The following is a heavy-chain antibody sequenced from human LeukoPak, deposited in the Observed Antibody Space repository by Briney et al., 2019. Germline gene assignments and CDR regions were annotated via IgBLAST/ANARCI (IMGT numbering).Heavy chain of an antibody. D-gene: IGHD6-6*01. CDR2: IYYSGST. J-gene: IGHJ4*02. CDR1: GGSISSYY. CDR3: ASGIAARPPYFDY. Sequence: SSETLSLTCTVSGGSISSYYWSWLRQPPGKGLEWIGYIYYSGSTYYNPSLKSRVTISVDTSKNQFSLKLSSVTAADTAVYYCASGIAARPPYFDYWGQGTLVTVSS. V-gene: IGHV4-59*12.